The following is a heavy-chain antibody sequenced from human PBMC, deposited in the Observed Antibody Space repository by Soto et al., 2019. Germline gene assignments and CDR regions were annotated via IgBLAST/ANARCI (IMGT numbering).Heavy chain of an antibody. CDR1: GYTFTGYY. Sequence: ASVKVSCKASGYTFTGYYMHWVRQAPGQGLEWMGWINPNSGGTNYAQKFQGWVTMTRDTSISTAYMELSRLRSDDTAVYYCARGSSGYCSGGSCYSRWFDPWGQGTLVTVSS. CDR3: ARGSSGYCSGGSCYSRWFDP. V-gene: IGHV1-2*04. D-gene: IGHD2-15*01. J-gene: IGHJ5*02. CDR2: INPNSGGT.